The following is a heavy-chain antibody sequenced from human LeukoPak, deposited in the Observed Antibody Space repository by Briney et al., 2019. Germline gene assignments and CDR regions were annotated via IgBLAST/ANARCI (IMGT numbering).Heavy chain of an antibody. Sequence: GVYLRLSCAASGFTFSSYWMSWVRQAPGKGLEWVANIKQEGSEKYYVDSVKGRFTISRDNAKNSLYLQMNSLRAEDTAVYYCARDVDKVHRGWFDPWGQGTLVTVSS. J-gene: IGHJ5*02. D-gene: IGHD5-12*01. CDR3: ARDVDKVHRGWFDP. CDR1: GFTFSSYW. V-gene: IGHV3-7*01. CDR2: IKQEGSEK.